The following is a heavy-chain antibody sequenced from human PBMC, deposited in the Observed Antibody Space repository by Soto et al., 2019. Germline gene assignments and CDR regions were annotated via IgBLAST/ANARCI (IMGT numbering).Heavy chain of an antibody. CDR2: ISGSGGST. Sequence: RLSCASSGFTFSSYAMSWVRQAPGKGLEWVSAISGSGGSTYYADSVKGRFTISRDNSKNTLYLQMNSLRAEDTAVYYCAKVTLYSSYFFDPWGQGTLVTVYS. CDR3: AKVTLYSSYFFDP. V-gene: IGHV3-23*01. J-gene: IGHJ5*02. D-gene: IGHD3-9*01. CDR1: GFTFSSYA.